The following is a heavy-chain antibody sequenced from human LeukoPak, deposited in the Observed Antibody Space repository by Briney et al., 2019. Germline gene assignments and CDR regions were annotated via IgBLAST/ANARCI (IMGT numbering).Heavy chain of an antibody. CDR2: ISGSGGST. CDR1: GFTFSSYA. D-gene: IGHD3-16*01. Sequence: GGSLRLSCAASGFTFSSYAMSGVRQAPGKGVEGVSAISGSGGSTYYADSVTGRFTISRDNSKNTLYLQMNSLRAEDTAVYYCAKDEDYAGGVADYWGQGTLVTVSS. CDR3: AKDEDYAGGVADY. V-gene: IGHV3-23*01. J-gene: IGHJ4*02.